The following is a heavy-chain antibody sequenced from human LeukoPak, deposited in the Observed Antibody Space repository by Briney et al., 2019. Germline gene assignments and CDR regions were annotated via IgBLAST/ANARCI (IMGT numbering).Heavy chain of an antibody. Sequence: GGSLRLSCAASGFTLSGYWMNWVRQAPGKGLEWVANINLGGSAKLYVDSVKGRFTISRDNAKNSLDLPMNSLKVEDTGVYYCAAWGKYNYWGQGTLVTVSS. CDR3: AAWGKYNY. D-gene: IGHD7-27*01. J-gene: IGHJ4*02. CDR2: INLGGSAK. CDR1: GFTLSGYW. V-gene: IGHV3-7*01.